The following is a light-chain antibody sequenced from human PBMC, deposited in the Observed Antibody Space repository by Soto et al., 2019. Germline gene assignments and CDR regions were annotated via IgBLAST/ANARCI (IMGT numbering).Light chain of an antibody. CDR1: QSISSW. Sequence: DIQMTQSPSTLSASVGDRVTITCRASQSISSWLAWYQQKPGKAPKLLIYKASSLESGVPSRFSGSGSGTEFTLSISSLQSEDFAVYYCKQYKEWPPFTFGQGTRLEIK. CDR2: KAS. J-gene: IGKJ5*01. CDR3: KQYKEWPPFT. V-gene: IGKV1-5*03.